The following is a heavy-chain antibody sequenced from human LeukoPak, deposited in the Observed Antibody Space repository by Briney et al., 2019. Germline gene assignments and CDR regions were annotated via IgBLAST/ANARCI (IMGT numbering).Heavy chain of an antibody. Sequence: PGGSLRLSCAASGFTFSSYAMHWVRQAPGKGLEWVAVISYDGSNKYYADSVKGRFTISRDNSKNTLYLQMNSLRAEDTAVYYCAIYGDSLDYWGQGTLVTVSS. V-gene: IGHV3-30-3*01. J-gene: IGHJ4*02. CDR3: AIYGDSLDY. CDR1: GFTFSSYA. D-gene: IGHD4-17*01. CDR2: ISYDGSNK.